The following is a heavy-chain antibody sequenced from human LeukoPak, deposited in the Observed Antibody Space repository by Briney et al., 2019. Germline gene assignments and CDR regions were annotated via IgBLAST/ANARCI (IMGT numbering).Heavy chain of an antibody. CDR3: ARDRRPWYFDL. Sequence: GGSLRLSCAASGFTFSSYAMSWVRQAPGRRLEWVSTITGGGDITKYADSVKGRFTISRDDPKNTLYLQMNSLRADDTAVYYCARDRRPWYFDLWGRGTLVTVSS. D-gene: IGHD6-6*01. CDR1: GFTFSSYA. CDR2: ITGGGDIT. J-gene: IGHJ2*01. V-gene: IGHV3-23*01.